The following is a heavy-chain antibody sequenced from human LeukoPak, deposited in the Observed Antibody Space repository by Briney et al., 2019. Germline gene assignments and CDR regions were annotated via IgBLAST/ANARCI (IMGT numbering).Heavy chain of an antibody. CDR3: ARAVGSFDWLPLFDY. D-gene: IGHD3-9*01. Sequence: SETLSLTCTVSGYSIRSGFYWGWIRQPPGKGLEWIGNIYHSGITYYTPSLRSRVTISVDTSKNQFYLKLSSVTAADTAVYYCARAVGSFDWLPLFDYWGQGTLVTVSS. V-gene: IGHV4-38-2*02. J-gene: IGHJ4*02. CDR2: IYHSGIT. CDR1: GYSIRSGFY.